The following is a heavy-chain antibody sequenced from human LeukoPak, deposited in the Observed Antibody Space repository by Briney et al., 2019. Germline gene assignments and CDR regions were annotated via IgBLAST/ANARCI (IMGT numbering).Heavy chain of an antibody. Sequence: SETLSLTCTVSGGSISSGGYYWSWIRQHPGKGLEWIGYIYYSGSTYYNPSLKSRVTISVDTSKNQFSLKLSSVTAADTAVYYCARERWLQRMGFDYWGQGTLVIVSS. D-gene: IGHD5-24*01. J-gene: IGHJ4*02. CDR2: IYYSGST. CDR1: GGSISSGGYY. V-gene: IGHV4-31*03. CDR3: ARERWLQRMGFDY.